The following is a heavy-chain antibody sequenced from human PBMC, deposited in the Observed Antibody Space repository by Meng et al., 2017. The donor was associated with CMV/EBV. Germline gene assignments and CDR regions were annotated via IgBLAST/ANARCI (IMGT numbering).Heavy chain of an antibody. D-gene: IGHD3-22*01. V-gene: IGHV3-23*03. Sequence: LSLTGAASGFTFSSYSMTWVRQAPGKGLEWVSIIYSGGSSTYYADSLKGRFTISRDDSKNTLYLQVNSLRADDTAVYYCAKLRGSGFNSYWYFDLWGRGTLVTVSS. CDR2: IYSGGSST. CDR3: AKLRGSGFNSYWYFDL. CDR1: GFTFSSYS. J-gene: IGHJ2*01.